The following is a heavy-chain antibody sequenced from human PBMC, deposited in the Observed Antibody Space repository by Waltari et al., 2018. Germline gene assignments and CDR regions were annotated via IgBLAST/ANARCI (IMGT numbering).Heavy chain of an antibody. CDR1: GGSISSYY. Sequence: QVQLQESGSGLVKPSETLSLTCTVSGGSISSYYWSWIRQPPGKGLEWIGYIYYSGSTNYNPSLKSRVTISVDTSKNQFSLKLSSVTAADTAVYYCARSYSSGLDYWGQGTLVTVSS. CDR2: IYYSGST. V-gene: IGHV4-59*01. CDR3: ARSYSSGLDY. D-gene: IGHD6-19*01. J-gene: IGHJ4*02.